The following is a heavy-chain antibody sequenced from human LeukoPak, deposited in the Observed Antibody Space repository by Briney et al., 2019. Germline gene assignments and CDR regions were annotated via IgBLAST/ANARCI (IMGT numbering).Heavy chain of an antibody. V-gene: IGHV1-18*04. Sequence: ASVKVSCKASGYTFTGYYMHWVRQAPGQGLEWMGWISAYNGNTNYAQKLQGRVTMTTDTSTSTAYMELRSLRSDDTAVYYCASSYCSGGSCYSLGDYWGQGTLVTVSS. D-gene: IGHD2-15*01. CDR1: GYTFTGYY. CDR2: ISAYNGNT. CDR3: ASSYCSGGSCYSLGDY. J-gene: IGHJ4*02.